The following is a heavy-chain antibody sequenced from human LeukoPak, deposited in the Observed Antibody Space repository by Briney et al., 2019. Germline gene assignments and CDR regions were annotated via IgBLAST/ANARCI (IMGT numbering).Heavy chain of an antibody. CDR1: GFTFSSYS. CDR2: IRSSSSYI. D-gene: IGHD6-19*01. J-gene: IGHJ4*02. V-gene: IGHV3-21*01. CDR3: ARPGIAVAGEFFDY. Sequence: GGSLRLSCAASGFTFSSYSMNWVRQAPGKGLEWVSFIRSSSSYIYYEDSVKGRFTISRDNAKNSLYLQMNRLRAEDTAVYYCARPGIAVAGEFFDYWGQGTLVTVSS.